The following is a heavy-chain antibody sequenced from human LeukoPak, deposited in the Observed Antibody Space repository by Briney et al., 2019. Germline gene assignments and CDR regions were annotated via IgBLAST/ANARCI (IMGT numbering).Heavy chain of an antibody. CDR2: ISNSGSTI. J-gene: IGHJ4*01. D-gene: IGHD6-19*01. CDR3: AKGIYSSGWSYFDY. CDR1: GFTFSDYY. V-gene: IGHV3-11*01. Sequence: GGSLRLSCAASGFTFSDYYMNWIRQAPGKGLEWVSYISNSGSTIYYGDSVKGRFTISRDNAKNSLYLQMNSLRAEDTAVYYCAKGIYSSGWSYFDYWGHGTLVTVSS.